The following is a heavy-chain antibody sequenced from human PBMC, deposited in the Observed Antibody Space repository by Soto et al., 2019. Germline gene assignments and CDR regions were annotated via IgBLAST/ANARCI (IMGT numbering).Heavy chain of an antibody. CDR2: INHSGST. CDR3: ARAKYYYGSGSYYKGGYYYYMDV. J-gene: IGHJ6*03. CDR1: GGSFSGYY. D-gene: IGHD3-10*01. V-gene: IGHV4-34*01. Sequence: PSETLSLTSAVYGGSFSGYYWSWIRQPPGKGLEWIGEINHSGSTNYNPSLKSRVTISVDTSKNQFSLKLSSVTAADTAVYYCARAKYYYGSGSYYKGGYYYYMDVWGKGTTVTVSS.